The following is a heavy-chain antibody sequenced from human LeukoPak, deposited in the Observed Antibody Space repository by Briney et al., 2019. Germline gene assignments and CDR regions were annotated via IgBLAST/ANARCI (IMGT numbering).Heavy chain of an antibody. CDR2: IYHSGST. Sequence: SQTLSLTCAVSGGSISSGGYSWSWIRQPPGKGLEWIGYIYHSGSTYYNPSLKSRVTISVDRSKNQFSLKLSSVTAADTAVYYCARDRTGWLRDAFDIWGQGTMVTVSS. CDR1: GGSISSGGYS. D-gene: IGHD5-24*01. J-gene: IGHJ3*02. CDR3: ARDRTGWLRDAFDI. V-gene: IGHV4-30-2*01.